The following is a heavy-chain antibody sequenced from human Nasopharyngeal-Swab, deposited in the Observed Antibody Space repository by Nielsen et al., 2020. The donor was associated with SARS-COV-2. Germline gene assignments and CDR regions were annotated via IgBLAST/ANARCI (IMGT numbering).Heavy chain of an antibody. CDR3: ARVVSSSRGDYYYGMDV. V-gene: IGHV4-59*01. J-gene: IGHJ6*02. CDR2: IYYSGST. Sequence: IREFQGKRLEWIGYIYYSGSTNYNPSLKSRVTISVDTSKNQFSLKLSSVTAADTAVYYCARVVSSSRGDYYYGMDVWGQGTTVTVSS. D-gene: IGHD6-13*01.